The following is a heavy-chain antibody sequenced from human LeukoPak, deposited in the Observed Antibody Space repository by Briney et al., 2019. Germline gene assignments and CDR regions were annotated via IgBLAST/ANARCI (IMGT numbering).Heavy chain of an antibody. D-gene: IGHD1-26*01. V-gene: IGHV4-30-2*01. CDR3: ARDTRYSGNYYDWFDP. CDR2: IYHSGST. Sequence: SETLSLTCTVSGGSISSGGYYWSWIRQPPGKGLEWIGYIYHSGSTYYNPSLKSRVTFSVDTSKNQFSLKLSSVTAADTAVYYCARDTRYSGNYYDWFDPWGQGTLVTVSS. J-gene: IGHJ5*02. CDR1: GGSISSGGYY.